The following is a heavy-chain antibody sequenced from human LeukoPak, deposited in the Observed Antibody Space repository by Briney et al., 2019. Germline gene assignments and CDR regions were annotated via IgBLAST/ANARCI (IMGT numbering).Heavy chain of an antibody. D-gene: IGHD1-26*01. V-gene: IGHV4-59*12. CDR1: GGSISGSY. J-gene: IGHJ4*02. CDR2: IYYSGST. Sequence: PSETLSLTXTVSGGSISGSYWSWIRQPPGKGLEWIGYIYYSGSTYYYPSLKSRVTISVDTSKNQFSLKLSSVTAADTAVYYCAREGVGATLPDYWGQGTLVTVSS. CDR3: AREGVGATLPDY.